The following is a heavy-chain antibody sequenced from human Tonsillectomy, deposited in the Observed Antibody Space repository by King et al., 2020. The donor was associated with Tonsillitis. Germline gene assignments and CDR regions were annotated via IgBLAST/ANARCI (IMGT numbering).Heavy chain of an antibody. V-gene: IGHV3-30*18. CDR2: ISFDGSRK. Sequence: VQLVESGGGVVQPGRSLRLSCAASGFTFSNYGMYWVRQAPGKGLEWVAVISFDGSRKYYADSVKGRFTISRDNSKNTLYLQMNSLRVEDTAVYYCANTPFADRGGVLHWDYYYDVDVWGQGTTVSVSS. CDR1: GFTFSNYG. D-gene: IGHD2-8*02. J-gene: IGHJ6*02. CDR3: ANTPFADRGGVLHWDYYYDVDV.